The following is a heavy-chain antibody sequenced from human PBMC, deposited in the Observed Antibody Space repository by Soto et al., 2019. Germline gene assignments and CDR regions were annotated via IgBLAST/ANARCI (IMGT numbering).Heavy chain of an antibody. Sequence: SETLSLTCTVSGGSISSYYLSWIRQPPGKGLEWIGYIYYSGSTNYNPSLKSRVTISVDTSKNQFSLKLSSVTAADTAVYYCARASGIAAAGRDYYYGMDVWGQGTTVTVSS. CDR2: IYYSGST. J-gene: IGHJ6*02. CDR1: GGSISSYY. V-gene: IGHV4-59*01. CDR3: ARASGIAAAGRDYYYGMDV. D-gene: IGHD6-13*01.